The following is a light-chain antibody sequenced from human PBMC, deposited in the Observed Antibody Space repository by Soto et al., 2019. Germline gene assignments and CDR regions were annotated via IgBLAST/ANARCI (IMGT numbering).Light chain of an antibody. J-gene: IGKJ5*01. Sequence: DVQMTQSPSCLSASLEDRVIITCRASQSISNHLNWYQQKPGKAPKLLIYVASSLQGGVPSRFSGSGSGTDFTLTIGSLQPDDFATYYCQQSYSTPITFGQGTRLENK. CDR1: QSISNH. CDR2: VAS. CDR3: QQSYSTPIT. V-gene: IGKV1-39*01.